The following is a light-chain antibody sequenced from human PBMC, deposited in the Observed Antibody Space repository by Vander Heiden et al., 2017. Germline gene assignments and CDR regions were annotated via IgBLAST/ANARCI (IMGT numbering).Light chain of an antibody. CDR3: SSYTSSSTPNYV. CDR2: YVR. J-gene: IGLJ1*01. V-gene: IGLV2-14*01. Sequence: QSALPQPASVSGSPGHSITIPCTGTSSDGAGYNYVSWYPQHPGKAPNTIIDYVRNRPFGVSSRFAGSKAGKTADLTISGVKGEDEADYYCSSYTSSSTPNYVFGAGTKVTVL. CDR1: SSDGAGYNY.